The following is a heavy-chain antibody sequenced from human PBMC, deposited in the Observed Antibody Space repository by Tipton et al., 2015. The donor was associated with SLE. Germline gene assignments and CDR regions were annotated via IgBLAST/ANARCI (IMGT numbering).Heavy chain of an antibody. V-gene: IGHV4-61*02. CDR2: ISHTGIN. CDR1: GDSITSNNYH. D-gene: IGHD1-26*01. J-gene: IGHJ4*02. Sequence: LRLSCTVSGDSITSNNYHWSWIRQTAGKGLEWIGRISHTGINIYNPSLKSRLTMSVDTSKNQFSLRLSSVTAADTAVYYCARGFGGSYSDFWGQGTLVTVSS. CDR3: ARGFGGSYSDF.